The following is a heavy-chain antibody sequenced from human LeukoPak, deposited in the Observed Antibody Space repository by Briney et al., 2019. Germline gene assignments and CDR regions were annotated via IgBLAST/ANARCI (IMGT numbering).Heavy chain of an antibody. Sequence: PGGSLRLSCVVSGFTFRNEEMNWVRQAPGKGLEWIAYISNTGSPIHYRDSVKGRFTISRDNAQSSLFLQMNSLRPDDTAIYYCARGDNYAPFDYWGQGALVAVSS. D-gene: IGHD1-1*01. CDR1: GFTFRNEE. CDR3: ARGDNYAPFDY. V-gene: IGHV3-48*03. J-gene: IGHJ4*02. CDR2: ISNTGSPI.